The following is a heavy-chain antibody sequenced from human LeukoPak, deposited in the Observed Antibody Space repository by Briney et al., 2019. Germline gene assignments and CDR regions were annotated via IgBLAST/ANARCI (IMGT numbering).Heavy chain of an antibody. CDR3: ARDYYDSSGYTFDI. CDR2: ISAYNGNT. D-gene: IGHD3-22*01. V-gene: IGHV1-18*01. CDR1: GYTFTSYG. Sequence: ASVKVSCKASGYTFTSYGISWVRQAPGQGLEWMGWISAYNGNTDYAQKLQGRVTMTTDTSTSTAYMELRSLRSDDTAVYYCARDYYDSSGYTFDIWGQGTMVTVSS. J-gene: IGHJ3*02.